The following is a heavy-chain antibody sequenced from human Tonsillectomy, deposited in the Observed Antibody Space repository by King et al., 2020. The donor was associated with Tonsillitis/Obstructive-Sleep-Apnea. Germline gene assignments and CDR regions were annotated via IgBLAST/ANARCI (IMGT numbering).Heavy chain of an antibody. J-gene: IGHJ4*02. V-gene: IGHV4-59*01. CDR2: IYYSGST. Sequence: QLQESGPGLVKPSETLSLTCTVSGGSISSYYWSWIRQPPGKGLEWIGYIYYSGSTNYNPSLKSRVTISVDTSKNQFSLKLSSVTAADTAVYYCARSPMVLMSFDYWGQGTLVTVSS. CDR1: GGSISSYY. D-gene: IGHD4/OR15-4a*01. CDR3: ARSPMVLMSFDY.